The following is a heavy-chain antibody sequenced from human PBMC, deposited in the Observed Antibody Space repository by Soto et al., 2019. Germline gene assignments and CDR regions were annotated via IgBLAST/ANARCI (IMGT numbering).Heavy chain of an antibody. D-gene: IGHD6-13*01. J-gene: IGHJ4*02. Sequence: QVHLEQSGAEVKEPGASLRVSCKLSGFTINLYYIHWVRQAPGQGLEWMGRINANSGDIKYAQSFQGRVTMTRDTSINTAYMELSRLRSDDTAVYYCARGGGSSFFDYWGQGTLVTVSS. V-gene: IGHV1-2*06. CDR2: INANSGDI. CDR1: GFTINLYY. CDR3: ARGGGSSFFDY.